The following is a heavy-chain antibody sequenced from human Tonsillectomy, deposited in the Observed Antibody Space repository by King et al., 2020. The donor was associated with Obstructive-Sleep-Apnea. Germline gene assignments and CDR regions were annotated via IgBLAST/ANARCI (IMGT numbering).Heavy chain of an antibody. J-gene: IGHJ4*02. Sequence: QLQESGPGLVKPSETLSLTCTVSGGSISSSSYYWGWIRQPPGKGLEWIGSIYYSGSTYYNPSLKSRVTISVDTSKNQFSLKLSSVTAADTAVYYCASESRYPSYSSGWYADYWGQGTLVTVSS. CDR2: IYYSGST. CDR1: GGSISSSSYY. D-gene: IGHD6-19*01. V-gene: IGHV4-39*07. CDR3: ASESRYPSYSSGWYADY.